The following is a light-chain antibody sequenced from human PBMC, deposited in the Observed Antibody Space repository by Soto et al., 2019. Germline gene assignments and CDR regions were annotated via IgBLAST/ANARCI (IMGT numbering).Light chain of an antibody. CDR1: QSLLFRDGNTY. Sequence: DVVMTQSPLSLPVTLGQPASISCRSSQSLLFRDGNTYLIWFQQRPGQSPRRLINRVSERDSGVPDRFSGSETDTDFTLKISRVEAEDVGVYYCMQATHWPVTFSGGTTVQIK. J-gene: IGKJ4*01. V-gene: IGKV2-30*01. CDR3: MQATHWPVT. CDR2: RVS.